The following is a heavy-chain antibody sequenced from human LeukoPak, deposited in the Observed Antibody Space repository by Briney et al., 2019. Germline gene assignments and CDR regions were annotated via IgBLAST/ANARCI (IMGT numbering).Heavy chain of an antibody. Sequence: ASVKVSCKASGYTFTSYDINWVRQATGQGLEWMGWMNPNSGNTGYAQKFQGRVTMTRNTSISTAYMELSSLRSDDTAVYYCARDLGHYDDSSGYLLDYWGQGTLVTVSS. CDR2: MNPNSGNT. J-gene: IGHJ4*02. D-gene: IGHD3-22*01. CDR3: ARDLGHYDDSSGYLLDY. V-gene: IGHV1-8*01. CDR1: GYTFTSYD.